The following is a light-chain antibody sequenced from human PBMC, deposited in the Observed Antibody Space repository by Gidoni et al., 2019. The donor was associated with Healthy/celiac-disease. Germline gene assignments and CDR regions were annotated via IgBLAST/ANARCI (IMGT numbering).Light chain of an antibody. CDR1: QSISSW. CDR3: QQYNSYSSRT. J-gene: IGKJ1*01. CDR2: DAS. V-gene: IGKV1-5*01. Sequence: DIQMTQSPSTLSASLGARVTITCRASQSISSWLARYQQKPGKAPKLLIYDASSLESGVPSSFSGSGSGTEFTLTISSLQPDDFATYYCQQYNSYSSRTFGQGTKVEIK.